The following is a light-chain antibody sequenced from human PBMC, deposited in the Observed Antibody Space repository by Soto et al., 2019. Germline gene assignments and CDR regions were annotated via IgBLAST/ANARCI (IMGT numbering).Light chain of an antibody. Sequence: DNQITKSHPTLSASVGDRDTITCRASQSIDTWLAWHHQKPVQVPKLLISKASSLESGVPSRFSGSGSGTKFTLTIASLQPDDFATYYCQQYESFSGTFGQGTK. CDR1: QSIDTW. CDR2: KAS. V-gene: IGKV1-5*03. J-gene: IGKJ1*01. CDR3: QQYESFSGT.